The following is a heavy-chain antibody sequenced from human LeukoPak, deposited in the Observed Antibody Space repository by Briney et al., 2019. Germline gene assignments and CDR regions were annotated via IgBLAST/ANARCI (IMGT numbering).Heavy chain of an antibody. V-gene: IGHV3-30*02. CDR1: GFTFSSYS. CDR3: ARDLSGVTGYTYGRGIDY. J-gene: IGHJ4*02. CDR2: IRYDGNNK. D-gene: IGHD5-18*01. Sequence: GGSLRLSCTASGFTFSSYSMNWVRQAPGKGLNWVAFIRYDGNNKYYADSVKGRFTISRDNSKNMLYLEMNSLSTEDTAVYYCARDLSGVTGYTYGRGIDYWGQGTLVTVSS.